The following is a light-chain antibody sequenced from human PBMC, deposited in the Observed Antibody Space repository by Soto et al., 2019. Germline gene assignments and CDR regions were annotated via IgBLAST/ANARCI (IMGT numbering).Light chain of an antibody. CDR3: QKYNSAPRT. CDR2: AAS. Sequence: DIQMTQSPSSLSASVGDTVTITCRASQGISIYLAWYQQKSGKPPKLLIYAASTLQFGVPSRFSGSGSGTDFSLTISNLQPEDGATYYCQKYNSAPRTFGQGTKVEIK. CDR1: QGISIY. J-gene: IGKJ1*01. V-gene: IGKV1-27*01.